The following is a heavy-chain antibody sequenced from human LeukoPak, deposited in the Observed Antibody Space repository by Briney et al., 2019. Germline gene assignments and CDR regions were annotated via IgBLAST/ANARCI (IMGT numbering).Heavy chain of an antibody. CDR2: IYSSGII. Sequence: SETLSLTCTVSGGSIISYYWSWIRQPAGKAPEWIGRIYSSGIINYNPSLKSRVTMSLDNSKNQLSLKLSYVTAADTAVYYCARDTGKSGYPDYSGQGTLVTVSS. J-gene: IGHJ4*02. CDR3: ARDTGKSGYPDY. D-gene: IGHD3-3*01. V-gene: IGHV4-4*07. CDR1: GGSIISYY.